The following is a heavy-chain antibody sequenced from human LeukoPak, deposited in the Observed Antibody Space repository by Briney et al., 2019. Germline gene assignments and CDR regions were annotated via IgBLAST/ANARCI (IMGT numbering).Heavy chain of an antibody. D-gene: IGHD1-14*01. J-gene: IGHJ4*02. Sequence: PGGSLRLSCAASGFTFSSYGMHWVRQAPGKGLEWVAFIRYDGTNKYYAESVKGRFTISRDNSKNTLYVQMNSLRAEDTAVYYCAKGVLTALGDYWGQGTLVTVSS. CDR2: IRYDGTNK. CDR3: AKGVLTALGDY. V-gene: IGHV3-30*02. CDR1: GFTFSSYG.